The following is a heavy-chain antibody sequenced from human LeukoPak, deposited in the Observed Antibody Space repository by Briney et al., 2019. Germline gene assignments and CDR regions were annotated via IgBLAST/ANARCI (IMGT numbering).Heavy chain of an antibody. D-gene: IGHD2-2*03. V-gene: IGHV4-59*08. CDR2: IYYIGST. CDR3: ARSDGSKFDS. CDR1: VASISGYS. Sequence: PSETLSLTCTVSVASISGYSWSWIRQPPGQGLEWIGYIYYIGSTNYNPSLKSRVTILVDTSKNQFSLRLSSVTAADTAVYYCARSDGSKFDSWGQGTLVTVSS. J-gene: IGHJ4*02.